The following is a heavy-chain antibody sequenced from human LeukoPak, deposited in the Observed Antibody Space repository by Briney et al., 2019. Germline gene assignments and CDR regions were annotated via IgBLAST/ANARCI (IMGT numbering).Heavy chain of an antibody. CDR1: GSSISRYY. J-gene: IGHJ4*02. Sequence: SETLSLTCTVSGSSISRYYWSWLRQPPGKGLEWIGYIYHSGSTNYDPSLKSRVTISLDTSKNQFSLKLSSVTAADTAVYYCARDRPYYYGSGSYYDGFASWGQGTLVTVSS. CDR2: IYHSGST. D-gene: IGHD3-10*01. V-gene: IGHV4-59*01. CDR3: ARDRPYYYGSGSYYDGFAS.